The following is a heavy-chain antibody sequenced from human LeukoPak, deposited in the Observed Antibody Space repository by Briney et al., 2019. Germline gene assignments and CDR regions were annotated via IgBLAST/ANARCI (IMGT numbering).Heavy chain of an antibody. CDR2: IRYDGSNK. CDR1: GFTFSSYG. Sequence: PGGSLRLSCAASGFTFSSYGMHWVRQAPGKGLEWVAFIRYDGSNKYYADSVKGRFTISRDNSKNTLYLQMNSLRAEDTAVYYCAKIHLTYYYDSSGQASPDYWGQGTLVTVSS. D-gene: IGHD3-22*01. J-gene: IGHJ4*02. CDR3: AKIHLTYYYDSSGQASPDY. V-gene: IGHV3-30*02.